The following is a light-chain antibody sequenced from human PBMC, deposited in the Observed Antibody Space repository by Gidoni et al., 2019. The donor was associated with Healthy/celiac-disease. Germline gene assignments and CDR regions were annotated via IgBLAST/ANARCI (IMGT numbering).Light chain of an antibody. J-gene: IGKJ3*01. Sequence: EIVLTQSPATLSLSPGERATLSCRARQSVSSYLAWYQQKTGQAPRLLIYDSSHRATGIPARFSGSGSGTDFTLTISSLEPEDFAVYYCQQRSKFTFGPGTKVDIK. CDR2: DSS. CDR1: QSVSSY. CDR3: QQRSKFT. V-gene: IGKV3-11*01.